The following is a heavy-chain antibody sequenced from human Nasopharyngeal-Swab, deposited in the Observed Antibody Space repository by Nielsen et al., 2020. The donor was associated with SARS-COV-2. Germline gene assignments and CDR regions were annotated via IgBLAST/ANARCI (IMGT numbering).Heavy chain of an antibody. CDR3: ARVMGYGDYVDY. D-gene: IGHD4-17*01. J-gene: IGHJ4*02. V-gene: IGHV3-7*02. Sequence: GESLKISCAASGFTFSSYWMSWVRQAPGKGLEWVANIKQDGSEKYYVDSVKGRFTISRDNAKNSLYLQMNSLRAEDTAVYYCARVMGYGDYVDYWGQGTLVTVSS. CDR1: GFTFSSYW. CDR2: IKQDGSEK.